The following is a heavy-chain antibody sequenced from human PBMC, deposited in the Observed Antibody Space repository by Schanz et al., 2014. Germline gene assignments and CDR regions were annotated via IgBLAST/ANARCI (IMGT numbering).Heavy chain of an antibody. D-gene: IGHD4-17*01. V-gene: IGHV4-31*03. CDR3: ARDGGHGDLPGDI. CDR2: ISYSGST. J-gene: IGHJ3*02. Sequence: QVQLQESGPGLVKPSQTLSLTCTVSGGSISSGGYYWSWIRQHPGKGLEWIGYISYSGSTYYNPSLKSRVTISVDTSKNQFSLNLSSAAAADTAVYYCARDGGHGDLPGDIWGQGTMVTVSS. CDR1: GGSISSGGYY.